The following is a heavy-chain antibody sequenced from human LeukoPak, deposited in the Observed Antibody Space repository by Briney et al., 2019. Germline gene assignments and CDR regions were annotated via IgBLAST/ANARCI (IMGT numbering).Heavy chain of an antibody. CDR3: ARVVVVTSTSHFDL. V-gene: IGHV4-59*01. Sequence: PSETLSLNCTVSGGSISSYYWSWIRQPPGKGLEWIGYIYYSGSTNYNPSLKSRVTISVDTSKNQFSLKLSSVTAADTAVYYCARVVVVTSTSHFDLWGRGTLVTVSS. CDR1: GGSISSYY. CDR2: IYYSGST. J-gene: IGHJ2*01. D-gene: IGHD2-15*01.